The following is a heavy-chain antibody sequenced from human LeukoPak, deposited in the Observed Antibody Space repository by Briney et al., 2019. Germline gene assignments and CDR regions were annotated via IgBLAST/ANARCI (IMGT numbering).Heavy chain of an antibody. CDR2: IYYSGST. D-gene: IGHD6-13*01. J-gene: IGHJ4*02. CDR1: GGSISSYY. Sequence: SETLSLTCTVSGGSISSYYWSWIRQPPGKGLEWIGYIYYSGSTNYNPSLKSRVTISVDTSKNQFSLKLSSVTAADTAVYYCARGASGYSSSWVFDYWGQGTLVTVSS. V-gene: IGHV4-59*01. CDR3: ARGASGYSSSWVFDY.